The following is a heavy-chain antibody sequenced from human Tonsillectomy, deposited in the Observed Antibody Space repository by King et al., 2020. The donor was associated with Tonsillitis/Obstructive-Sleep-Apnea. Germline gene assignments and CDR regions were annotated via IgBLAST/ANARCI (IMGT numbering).Heavy chain of an antibody. J-gene: IGHJ6*02. CDR2: ISTSGSTM. CDR1: RFTFSSYE. CDR3: ARSEGIYYYGMDD. Sequence: VQLVESGGGLVQPGGSLRLSCAASRFTFSSYEMNWVRQAPGKGLEWVSYISTSGSTMYYADSVKGRFTISRDNAKNSLYLRMNSLRAEDTAVYYCARSEGIYYYGMDDWGQGTTVTVSS. D-gene: IGHD6-13*01. V-gene: IGHV3-48*03.